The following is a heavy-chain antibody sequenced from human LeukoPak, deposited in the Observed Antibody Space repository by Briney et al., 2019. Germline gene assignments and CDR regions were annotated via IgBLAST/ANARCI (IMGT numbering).Heavy chain of an antibody. J-gene: IGHJ6*03. CDR1: GFTLSTYG. D-gene: IGHD4-17*01. CDR3: AKVKRIYGDYYYYYMDV. V-gene: IGHV3-30*02. CDR2: IRYDGSNK. Sequence: GGSLRLSCAASGFTLSTYGMHWVRQAPGKGLEWVAFIRYDGSNKYYADSVKGRFTISRDNSKNTLYLQMNSLRAEDTAVYYCAKVKRIYGDYYYYYMDVWGKGTTVTISS.